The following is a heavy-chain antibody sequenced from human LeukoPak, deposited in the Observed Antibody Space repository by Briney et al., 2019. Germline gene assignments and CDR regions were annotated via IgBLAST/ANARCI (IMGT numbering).Heavy chain of an antibody. CDR1: GGSFSGYY. CDR2: INHSGST. D-gene: IGHD3-22*01. J-gene: IGHJ4*02. CDR3: ATGYYYDSRGDYVPFDY. Sequence: SETLSLTCAVYGGSFSGYYWSWIRQPPGKGLEWIGEINHSGSTNYNPSLKSRVTISVDTSKNQFSLKLSPVTAADTAVYYCATGYYYDSRGDYVPFDYWGQGTLVTVSS. V-gene: IGHV4-34*01.